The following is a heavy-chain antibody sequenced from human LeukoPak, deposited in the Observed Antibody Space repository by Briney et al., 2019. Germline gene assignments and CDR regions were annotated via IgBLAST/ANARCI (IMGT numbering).Heavy chain of an antibody. V-gene: IGHV1-8*03. Sequence: ASVKVSCKASGYTFTSYDINWVRQATGQGLEWMGWMNPNSGNTGYAQKFQGRVTITRNTSISTAYMELSSLRSEDTAVYYCARDPYSGYGFTFDYWGQGTLVTVSS. J-gene: IGHJ4*02. CDR1: GYTFTSYD. CDR3: ARDPYSGYGFTFDY. D-gene: IGHD5-12*01. CDR2: MNPNSGNT.